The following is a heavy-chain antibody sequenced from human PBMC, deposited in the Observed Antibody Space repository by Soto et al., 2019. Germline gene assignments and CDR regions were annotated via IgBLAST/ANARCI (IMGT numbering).Heavy chain of an antibody. V-gene: IGHV1-69*13. Sequence: AVKVSCKASGFTFSSYAISGVRQAPGQGLEWMGGIIPIFGTANYAQKFQGRVTITADESTSTAYMELSSLRSEDTAVYYCARETATTPYYYGMDVWGQGTMVTVSS. D-gene: IGHD2-15*01. CDR3: ARETATTPYYYGMDV. J-gene: IGHJ6*02. CDR2: IIPIFGTA. CDR1: GFTFSSYA.